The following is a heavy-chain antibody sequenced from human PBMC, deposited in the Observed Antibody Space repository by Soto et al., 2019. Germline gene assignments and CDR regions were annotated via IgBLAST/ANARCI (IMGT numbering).Heavy chain of an antibody. D-gene: IGHD4-17*01. V-gene: IGHV4-59*01. J-gene: IGHJ3*02. CDR2: IYYSGST. CDR3: ARVDYGDYGVDRAFDI. CDR1: GGSISSYY. Sequence: SETLSLTCTVSGGSISSYYWSWIRQPPGKGLEWIGYIYYSGSTNYNPSLKSRVTISVDTSKNQFSLKLSFVTAADTAVYYCARVDYGDYGVDRAFDIWGQGTMVTVSS.